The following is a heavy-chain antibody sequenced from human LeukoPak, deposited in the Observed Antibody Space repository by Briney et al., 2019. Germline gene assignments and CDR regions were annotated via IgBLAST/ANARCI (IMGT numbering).Heavy chain of an antibody. CDR2: IYYTGST. CDR1: GDSISRSGYY. D-gene: IGHD3-16*02. J-gene: IGHJ4*02. Sequence: SETLSLTCTVSGDSISRSGYYWGWIRQPPGKGLEWIGCIYYTGSTSYNLSLESRVTISVDSSKTQFFLKLNSLTAADTAVYYCARRSDYVWGNFRYVAAFDSWGQGTLVTVSS. CDR3: ARRSDYVWGNFRYVAAFDS. V-gene: IGHV4-39*01.